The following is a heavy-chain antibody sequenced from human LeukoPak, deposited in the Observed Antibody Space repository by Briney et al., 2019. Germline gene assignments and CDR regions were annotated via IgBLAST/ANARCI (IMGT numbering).Heavy chain of an antibody. D-gene: IGHD2-15*01. J-gene: IGHJ4*02. CDR1: VYTLTIYY. CDR2: INPNTGGS. Sequence: ASVTVSFTSSVYTLTIYYIHWVRQAPGQGQEWMGWINPNTGGSTFSQKFRGSVPMTRDPSISTAYMELSSLTSDDTAVYFCARAGFCSGGICPDYFDYWGQGTLVTVSS. CDR3: ARAGFCSGGICPDYFDY. V-gene: IGHV1-2*02.